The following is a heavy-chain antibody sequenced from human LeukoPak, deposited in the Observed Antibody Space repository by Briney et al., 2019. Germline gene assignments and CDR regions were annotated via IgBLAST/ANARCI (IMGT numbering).Heavy chain of an antibody. CDR2: IRYDGSNK. J-gene: IGHJ6*03. Sequence: GGSLRLSCAASGFTFSSYGMHWGRQAPGKGLEWVTLIRYDGSNKYYADSVKGRFTISRDNSKNRLYLQMNSLRAEDTAVYYCAKDHAGAADSYYYYYNYMDVWGKGTTVTVSS. V-gene: IGHV3-30*02. CDR1: GFTFSSYG. D-gene: IGHD4/OR15-4a*01. CDR3: AKDHAGAADSYYYYYNYMDV.